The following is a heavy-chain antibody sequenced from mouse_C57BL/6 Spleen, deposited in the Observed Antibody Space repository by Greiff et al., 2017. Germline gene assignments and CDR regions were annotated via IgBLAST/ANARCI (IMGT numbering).Heavy chain of an antibody. CDR1: GYAFSSYL. D-gene: IGHD1-1*01. CDR2: IYPGDGDT. V-gene: IGHV1-80*01. Sequence: LQQSGASVKISCKASGYAFSSYLMNWVKQRPGNGLEWIGQIYPGDGDTNYNGKFKGKATLTADKSSSTAYMQRSSLTSEDSAVYFCARGITTVVAPYWYCDVWGTGTTVTGYS. J-gene: IGHJ1*03. CDR3: ARGITTVVAPYWYCDV.